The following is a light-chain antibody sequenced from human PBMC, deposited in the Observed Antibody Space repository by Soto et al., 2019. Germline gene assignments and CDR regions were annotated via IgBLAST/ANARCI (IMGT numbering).Light chain of an antibody. J-gene: IGKJ3*01. V-gene: IGKV3-20*01. CDR1: QSVSSSY. CDR2: GAS. Sequence: ESVLTQSPGTLSMSPGERATLSSRASQSVSSSYSAWYQQKPGQAPRLLIYGASRRATGIPDRFSGSGSGTDFTLTISRLEPEDFAVYYCQQYGSSPFTFGPGTKVDI. CDR3: QQYGSSPFT.